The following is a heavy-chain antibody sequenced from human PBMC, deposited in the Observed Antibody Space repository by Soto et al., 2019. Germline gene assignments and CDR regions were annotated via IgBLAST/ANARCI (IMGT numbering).Heavy chain of an antibody. V-gene: IGHV3-48*02. J-gene: IGHJ4*02. CDR2: ISSSSSTI. CDR1: GFTFSSYS. Sequence: EVQLVESGGGLVQPGGSLRLSCAASGFTFSSYSMNWVRQAPGKGLEWVSYISSSSSTIYYADSVKGRFTISRDNAKNALYLQMNSLRDEEAAVYFCASVNWNSYDYWGQGTLVTVSS. CDR3: ASVNWNSYDY. D-gene: IGHD1-20*01.